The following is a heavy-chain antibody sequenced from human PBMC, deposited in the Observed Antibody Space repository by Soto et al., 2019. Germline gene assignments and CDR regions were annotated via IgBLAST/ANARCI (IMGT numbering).Heavy chain of an antibody. V-gene: IGHV3-15*07. D-gene: IGHD3-16*02. CDR3: TTSLPMITFGGVIVIPRFDY. CDR2: IKSKTDGGTT. CDR1: GFTFRNAW. Sequence: EVQLVESGGGLVKPGGSLRLSCAASGFTFRNAWRNWVRQAPGKGLEWVGRIKSKTDGGTTDYAAPVKGRFTISRDDSKNTLYLQMNSLKTEDTAVYYCTTSLPMITFGGVIVIPRFDYWGQGTLVTVSS. J-gene: IGHJ4*02.